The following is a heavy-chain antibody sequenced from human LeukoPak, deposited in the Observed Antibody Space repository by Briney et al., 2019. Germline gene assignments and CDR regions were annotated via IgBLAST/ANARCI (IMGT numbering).Heavy chain of an antibody. CDR3: AKNLLAVATGFDY. V-gene: IGHV3-30*18. CDR2: ISYDGSNK. Sequence: GGSLRLSCAASGFTFSSYGMHWVRQAPGKGLEWVAVISYDGSNKYYADSVKGRFTISRDNSKNTLYLQMNSLRAEDTAVYYCAKNLLAVATGFDYCGQGTLVTVST. D-gene: IGHD5-12*01. CDR1: GFTFSSYG. J-gene: IGHJ4*02.